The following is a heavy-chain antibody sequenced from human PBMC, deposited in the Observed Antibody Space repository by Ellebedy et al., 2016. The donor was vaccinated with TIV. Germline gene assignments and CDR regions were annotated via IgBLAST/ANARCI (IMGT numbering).Heavy chain of an antibody. J-gene: IGHJ5*02. CDR2: VYYSGST. CDR3: VRVVGADRLDP. Sequence: MPSETLSLTCSVSGASVTGKNYYWSWIRHSPVNGLEWICYVYYSGSTNYNTSGKSRVTISMDTSSNQISLELKSVTPADTAMYYCVRVVGADRLDPWGRGTLVTVSA. CDR1: GASVTGKNYY. V-gene: IGHV4-61*01. D-gene: IGHD2-15*01.